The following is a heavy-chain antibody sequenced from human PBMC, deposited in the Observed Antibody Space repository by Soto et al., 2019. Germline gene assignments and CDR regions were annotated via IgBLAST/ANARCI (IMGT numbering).Heavy chain of an antibody. V-gene: IGHV1-18*01. J-gene: IGHJ6*02. CDR2: ISAYNGDT. CDR1: GYTFTSYG. CDR3: ARNMIVVVITPLGMDV. Sequence: APVKVSCKASGYTFTSYGSSWLRQAPGQGLEWMGWISAYNGDTNYAQKLQGRVTMTTDTSTSTAYMELRSLRSDDTAVYYCARNMIVVVITPLGMDVWGQGTTVTVSS. D-gene: IGHD3-22*01.